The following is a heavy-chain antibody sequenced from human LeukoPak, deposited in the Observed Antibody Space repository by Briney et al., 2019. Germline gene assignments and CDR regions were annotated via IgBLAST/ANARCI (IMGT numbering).Heavy chain of an antibody. CDR3: ARDFSRVSEY. CDR2: ISSDSTYI. Sequence: GGSLRLSCAASGFTFSIYSMNWVRQAPGNGLEWVSSISSDSTYIYYADSVKGRFTISRDNAKNSLFLQMNSLRAEDTALYYCARDFSRVSEYWGQGTLVTVSS. V-gene: IGHV3-21*01. J-gene: IGHJ4*02. CDR1: GFTFSIYS. D-gene: IGHD6-13*01.